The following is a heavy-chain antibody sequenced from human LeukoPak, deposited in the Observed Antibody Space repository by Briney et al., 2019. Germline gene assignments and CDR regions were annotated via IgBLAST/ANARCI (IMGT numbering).Heavy chain of an antibody. J-gene: IGHJ6*02. D-gene: IGHD3-3*01. CDR3: ATTGITIFGVVINYYYYGMDV. CDR2: INHSGST. CDR1: GGSLSGYY. V-gene: IGHV4-34*01. Sequence: SETLSLTCAVYGGSLSGYYWSWIRQPPGKGLEWIGEINHSGSTNYNPSLKSRVTISVDTSKNQFSLKLSSVTAADTAVYYCATTGITIFGVVINYYYYGMDVWGQGTTVTVSS.